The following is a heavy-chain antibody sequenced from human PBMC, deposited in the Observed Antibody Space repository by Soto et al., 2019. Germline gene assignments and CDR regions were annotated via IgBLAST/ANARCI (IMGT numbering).Heavy chain of an antibody. CDR2: ISSSSSTI. J-gene: IGHJ4*02. CDR1: GFTFSSYS. CDR3: ARDLGRPGYSRSPHDY. Sequence: EVQLVESGGGLVQPGGSLRLSCAASGFTFSSYSMNWVRQAPGKGLEWVSYISSSSSTIYYADSVKGRFTISRDNAKNSLYLQMNSLMAEDTAVYYCARDLGRPGYSRSPHDYWGQGTLVTVSS. D-gene: IGHD6-6*01. V-gene: IGHV3-48*01.